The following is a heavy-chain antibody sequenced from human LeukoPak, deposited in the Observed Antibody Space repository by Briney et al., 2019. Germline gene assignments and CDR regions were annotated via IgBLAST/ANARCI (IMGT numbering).Heavy chain of an antibody. D-gene: IGHD6-13*01. J-gene: IGHJ4*02. CDR1: GFTFSSYS. CDR3: ASPYSSRWYELCY. Sequence: GGSLRLSCAASGFTFSSYSMNWVRQAPGKGLKWVSSISSSSSYIYYADSVKGRFTISRDNAKNSLYLQMNSLRAEDMAVYYCASPYSSRWYELCYWGQGTLVTVSS. CDR2: ISSSSSYI. V-gene: IGHV3-21*01.